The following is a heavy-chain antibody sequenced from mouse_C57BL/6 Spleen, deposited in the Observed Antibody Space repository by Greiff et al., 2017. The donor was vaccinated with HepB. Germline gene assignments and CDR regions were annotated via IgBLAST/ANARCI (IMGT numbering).Heavy chain of an antibody. J-gene: IGHJ4*01. CDR1: GFNIKDDY. Sequence: EVMLQQSGAELVRPGASVKLSCTASGFNIKDDYMHWVKQRPEQGLEWIGWIDPENGDTEYASKFQGKATITADTSSNTAYLQLSSLTSEDTAVYYCTTFYYDYEGYAMDYWGQGTSVTVSS. CDR2: IDPENGDT. CDR3: TTFYYDYEGYAMDY. D-gene: IGHD2-4*01. V-gene: IGHV14-4*01.